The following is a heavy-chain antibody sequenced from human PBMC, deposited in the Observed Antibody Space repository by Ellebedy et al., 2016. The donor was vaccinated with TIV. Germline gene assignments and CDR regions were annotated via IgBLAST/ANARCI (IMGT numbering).Heavy chain of an antibody. V-gene: IGHV1-18*04. CDR3: ARVRDTMMGN. D-gene: IGHD3-22*01. CDR2: ISAYNGNT. CDR1: GYTFTSYG. Sequence: AASVKVSCKASGYTFTSYGISWVRQAPGQRLEWMGWISAYNGNTIHAQKLQGRVTMTTDTSTSTAYMELRILRSDDTAVYYCARVRDTMMGNWGQGTLVTVSS. J-gene: IGHJ4*02.